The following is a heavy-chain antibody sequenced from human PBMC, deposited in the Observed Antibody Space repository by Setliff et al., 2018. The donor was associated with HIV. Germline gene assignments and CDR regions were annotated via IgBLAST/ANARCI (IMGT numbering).Heavy chain of an antibody. CDR1: GFTFSSYG. Sequence: WGSLRLSCVASGFTFSSYGMHWVRQAPGKGLEWVGLSRNKAKSYTPEYAASVKGRFTISRDDSKNTLYLQMSSLKTEDTAVYYCTTFPLGIATGENNVDFWGQGTMVTVSS. V-gene: IGHV3-72*01. D-gene: IGHD7-27*01. J-gene: IGHJ3*01. CDR2: SRNKAKSYTP. CDR3: TTFPLGIATGENNVDF.